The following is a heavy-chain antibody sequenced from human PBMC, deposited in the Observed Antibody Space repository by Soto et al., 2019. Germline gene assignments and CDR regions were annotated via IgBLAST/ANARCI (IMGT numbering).Heavy chain of an antibody. CDR1: GGTFSSYA. V-gene: IGHV1-69*13. CDR3: VRDAPSHQSIFDL. Sequence: SVKVSCKASGGTFSSYAISGVRQAPGQGLEWMGGIIPIFGTANYAQKFQGRVTITADESTSTAYMELSRLRSDDTAVYFCVRDAPSHQSIFDLWGPGTLVTVSS. D-gene: IGHD2-2*01. J-gene: IGHJ4*02. CDR2: IIPIFGTA.